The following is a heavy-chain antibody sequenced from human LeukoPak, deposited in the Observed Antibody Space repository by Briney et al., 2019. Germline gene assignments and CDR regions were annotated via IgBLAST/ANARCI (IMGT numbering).Heavy chain of an antibody. J-gene: IGHJ4*02. CDR2: ISGSGDRT. CDR1: GFTFSSYA. D-gene: IGHD2-2*01. Sequence: GGSLRLSCAASGFTFSSYAMSWVRQAPGKGLEWVSAISGSGDRTYYADSVKGRFTVSRDNSKNTLYLQMNSLRAEDTAVYYCARAYKGYCSSTSCYSVDYWGQGTLVTVSS. CDR3: ARAYKGYCSSTSCYSVDY. V-gene: IGHV3-23*01.